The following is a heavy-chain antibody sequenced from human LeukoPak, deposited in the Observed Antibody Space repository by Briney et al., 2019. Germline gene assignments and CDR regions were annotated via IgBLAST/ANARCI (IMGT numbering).Heavy chain of an antibody. Sequence: SETLSLTCTVSGYSISSGYYWGWIRQPPGKGLEWIGSIYHSGSTYYNPSLKSRVTISVDTSKNQFSLKLSSVTAADTAVYYCARPVTGGIAAAAPIDYWGQGTLVTVSS. V-gene: IGHV4-38-2*02. CDR1: GYSISSGYY. D-gene: IGHD6-13*01. J-gene: IGHJ4*02. CDR3: ARPVTGGIAAAAPIDY. CDR2: IYHSGST.